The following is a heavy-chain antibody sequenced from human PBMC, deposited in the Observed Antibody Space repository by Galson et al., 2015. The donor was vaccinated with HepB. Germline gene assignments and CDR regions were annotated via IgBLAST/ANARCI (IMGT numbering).Heavy chain of an antibody. CDR1: GFTFSSYS. D-gene: IGHD5-24*01. CDR3: AREIHEMPTIWLDY. J-gene: IGHJ4*02. Sequence: SLRLSCAASGFTFSSYSMNWVRQAPGKGLEWVSYISSSSSTIYYADSVKGRFTISRDNAKNSLYLQMNSLRAEDTAVYYCAREIHEMPTIWLDYWGPGTLVTVSS. V-gene: IGHV3-48*01. CDR2: ISSSSSTI.